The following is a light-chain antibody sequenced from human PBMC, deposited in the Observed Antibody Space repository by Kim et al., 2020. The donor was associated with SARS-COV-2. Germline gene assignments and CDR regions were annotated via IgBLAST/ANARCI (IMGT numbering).Light chain of an antibody. CDR1: RSNIGAGYD. V-gene: IGLV1-40*01. Sequence: QSVMTQPPSVSGAPGQRVTISCTGSRSNIGAGYDVHWYQQLPGTAPKLLMYGNTNRPSGVPDRFSASKSGTSASLAITGLQAEDEADYYCQSYDTSLSGWVFGGGTKVTVL. J-gene: IGLJ3*02. CDR2: GNT. CDR3: QSYDTSLSGWV.